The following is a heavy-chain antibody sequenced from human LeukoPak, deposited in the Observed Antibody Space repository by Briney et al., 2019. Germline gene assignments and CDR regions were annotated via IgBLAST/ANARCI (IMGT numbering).Heavy chain of an antibody. CDR3: AKVAAAASLDY. V-gene: IGHV3-30*18. Sequence: GGSLRLSCAASGFTFSSYGMHWVRQAPGKGLEWVAVISYDGSNKYYADSVKGRFTISRDNSKNTLYLQMNSLRAEDTAVYYCAKVAAAASLDYWGREPWSPSPQ. J-gene: IGHJ4*02. CDR2: ISYDGSNK. CDR1: GFTFSSYG. D-gene: IGHD6-13*01.